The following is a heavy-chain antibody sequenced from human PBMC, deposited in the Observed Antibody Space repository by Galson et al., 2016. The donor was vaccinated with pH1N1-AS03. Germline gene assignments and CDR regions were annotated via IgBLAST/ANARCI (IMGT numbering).Heavy chain of an antibody. CDR2: ILPIFGTA. CDR1: GGTFSSSA. J-gene: IGHJ6*02. CDR3: GKSPVDRYHFDV. V-gene: IGHV1-69*06. D-gene: IGHD5-12*01. Sequence: SVKVSCKASGGTFSSSAVGWVRQAPGQGLEWMGGILPIFGTANYAQRFQARLSITADKSTNTVYLELTSLRSDDTAVCYCGKSPVDRYHFDVWGQGTTVTVSS.